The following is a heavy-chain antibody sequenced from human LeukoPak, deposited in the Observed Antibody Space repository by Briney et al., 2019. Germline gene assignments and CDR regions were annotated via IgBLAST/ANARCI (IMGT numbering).Heavy chain of an antibody. J-gene: IGHJ6*03. Sequence: ASVKVSCKASGGTFSSYGISWVRQAPGQGLEWMGLIGTYNGNTNYAQKLLSRVTMTTDTSTSTAYMELRSLRSDDTAVYYYARDAMPRYFDWLPPPYYYYYMDVGGKGTTVTISS. CDR3: ARDAMPRYFDWLPPPYYYYYMDV. CDR2: IGTYNGNT. CDR1: GGTFSSYG. V-gene: IGHV1-18*01. D-gene: IGHD3-9*01.